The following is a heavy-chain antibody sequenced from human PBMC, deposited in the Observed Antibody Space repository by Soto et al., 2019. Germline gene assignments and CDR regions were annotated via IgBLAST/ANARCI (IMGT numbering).Heavy chain of an antibody. CDR2: ISGSGGST. V-gene: IGHV3-23*01. CDR1: VFTFSSYD. D-gene: IGHD3-3*01. J-gene: IGHJ4*02. Sequence: VASLRPSGSPSVFTFSSYDMSWVFVSPGKGLEWVSAISGSGGSTYYSDSVKGRFTISRDNSKNTLYLQMNSLRAEDTPLHYCPREGYYMRLGPFDYWGQGTLPTDS. CDR3: PREGYYMRLGPFDY.